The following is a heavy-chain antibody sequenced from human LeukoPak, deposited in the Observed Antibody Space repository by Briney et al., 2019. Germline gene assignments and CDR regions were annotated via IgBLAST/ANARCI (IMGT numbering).Heavy chain of an antibody. Sequence: SETLSLTCTVSGGSISSSSYYWGWIRQPPGKGLEWIGSIYYSGSTYYNPSLKSRVTISVDTSKNQFSLKLSSVTGADTAVYYCARETDTHSLEVWGQGTTVTVSS. CDR3: ARETDTHSLEV. V-gene: IGHV4-39*07. J-gene: IGHJ6*02. CDR1: GGSISSSSYY. CDR2: IYYSGST. D-gene: IGHD1-1*01.